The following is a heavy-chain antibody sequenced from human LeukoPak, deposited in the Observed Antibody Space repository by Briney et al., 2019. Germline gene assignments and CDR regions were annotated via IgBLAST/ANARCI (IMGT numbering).Heavy chain of an antibody. CDR2: INHSGST. CDR3: ARGSHYGSGSYHLDY. V-gene: IGHV4-39*07. CDR1: GGSISSSSYY. J-gene: IGHJ4*02. Sequence: PSETLSLTCTVSGGSISSSSYYWGWIRQPPGKGLEWIGEINHSGSTNYNPSLKSRVTISVDTSKNQFSLKLSSVTAADTAVYYCARGSHYGSGSYHLDYWGQGTLVTVSS. D-gene: IGHD3-10*01.